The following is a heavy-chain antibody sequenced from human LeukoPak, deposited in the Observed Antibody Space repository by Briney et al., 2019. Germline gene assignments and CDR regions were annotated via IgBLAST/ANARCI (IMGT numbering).Heavy chain of an antibody. D-gene: IGHD5-24*01. CDR1: GFTFSSYW. CDR2: INSDGSTT. J-gene: IGHJ4*02. V-gene: IGHV3-74*01. CDR3: VPGYNLDY. Sequence: GGSLRLSCAASGFTFSSYWMHWVRQAPGKGLVWVSRINSDGSTTSYADSVKGRFTISRDNSKNSLYLQMNSLRPEDTAVYYCVPGYNLDYWGQGTLVTVSS.